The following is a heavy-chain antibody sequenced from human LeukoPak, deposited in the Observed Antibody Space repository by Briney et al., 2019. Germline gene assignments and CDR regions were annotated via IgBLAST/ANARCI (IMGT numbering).Heavy chain of an antibody. CDR2: IYYSGST. CDR3: ALGYCGGGSCYAREYFQH. CDR1: GGSISSGGYY. Sequence: SETLSLTCTVSGGSISSGGYYWAWIRQHPGKGLEWIGYIYYSGSTYYNPSLKSRVTISVDTSKNQFSLKLSSVTAADTAVYYCALGYCGGGSCYAREYFQHWGQGTLVTVSS. J-gene: IGHJ1*01. V-gene: IGHV4-31*03. D-gene: IGHD2-15*01.